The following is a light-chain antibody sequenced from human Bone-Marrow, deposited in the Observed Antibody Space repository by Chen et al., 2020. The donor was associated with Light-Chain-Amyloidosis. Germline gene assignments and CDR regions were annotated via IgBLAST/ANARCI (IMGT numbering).Light chain of an antibody. V-gene: IGKV4-1*01. Sequence: DIVMTQSPDSLAVSLGERATINCKSSQSVLYSSNNKNYLAWYQQKPGQPPKLLIYWASTREYGGPDRFSGSGSGTDFTLTISSLQAEDVAVYYCQQYYSTPFTFGPGTKVDIK. CDR3: QQYYSTPFT. CDR1: QSVLYSSNNKNY. J-gene: IGKJ3*01. CDR2: WAS.